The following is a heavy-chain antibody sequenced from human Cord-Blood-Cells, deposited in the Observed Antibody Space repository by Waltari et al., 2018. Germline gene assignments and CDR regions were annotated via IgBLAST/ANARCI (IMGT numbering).Heavy chain of an antibody. V-gene: IGHV6-1*01. CDR2: TYYRSKWYN. CDR3: ARAPAVTTYAFDI. D-gene: IGHD4-17*01. J-gene: IGHJ3*02. CDR1: GDSVSSNSAA. Sequence: QVQLPQSGPGLVKPSQTLSLTCAISGDSVSSNSAAWTWLRQSPSRGLEWLGRTYYRSKWYNDYAVSGKSRITINPDTSKNQFSLQLNSVTPEDTAVYYCARAPAVTTYAFDIWGQGTMVTVSS.